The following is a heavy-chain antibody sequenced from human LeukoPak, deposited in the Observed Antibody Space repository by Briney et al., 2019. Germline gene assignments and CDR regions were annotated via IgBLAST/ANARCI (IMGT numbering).Heavy chain of an antibody. CDR2: IYHSGST. V-gene: IGHV4-38-2*02. CDR3: ARGDGYNLGDY. J-gene: IGHJ4*02. D-gene: IGHD5-24*01. CDR1: GYSISSGYY. Sequence: SETLSLTCTVSGYSISSGYYWGWIRQPPGEGLEWIGSIYHSGSTYYSPSLKSRVTISVDPSKTQFSMRLSSVTAADTAVSYCARGDGYNLGDYWGQGTLVTVSS.